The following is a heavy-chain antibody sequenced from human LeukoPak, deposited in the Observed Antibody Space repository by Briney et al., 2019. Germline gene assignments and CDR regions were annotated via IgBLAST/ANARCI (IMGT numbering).Heavy chain of an antibody. CDR2: ISYDGSNK. J-gene: IGHJ4*02. CDR3: ARDKRQWLVLDY. V-gene: IGHV3-30-3*01. Sequence: GGSLRLSCAASGFTFSSYAMHWVRQAPGKGLEWVAVISYDGSNKYYADSVKGRFTISRDNSKNTLYLQMNSLRAEDTAVYYCARDKRQWLVLDYWGQGTLVTVSS. D-gene: IGHD6-19*01. CDR1: GFTFSSYA.